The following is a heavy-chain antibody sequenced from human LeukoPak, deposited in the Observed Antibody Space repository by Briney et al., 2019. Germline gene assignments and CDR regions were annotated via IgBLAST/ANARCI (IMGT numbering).Heavy chain of an antibody. Sequence: AAVKVSCKASGYTFTGYYMHWVRQAPGQGLEWMGWINTKSGGTNYAQKFQGRVTMTRDTSISTAYMELSRLRSDDTAVYYCTRDLKWELEFDYWGQGTLVTVSS. CDR2: INTKSGGT. CDR3: TRDLKWELEFDY. V-gene: IGHV1-2*02. D-gene: IGHD1-26*01. CDR1: GYTFTGYY. J-gene: IGHJ4*02.